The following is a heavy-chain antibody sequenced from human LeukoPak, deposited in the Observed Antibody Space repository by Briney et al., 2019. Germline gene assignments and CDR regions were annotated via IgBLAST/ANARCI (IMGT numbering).Heavy chain of an antibody. CDR2: IIPIFGTA. J-gene: IGHJ6*02. V-gene: IGHV1-69*13. CDR3: ARSVRFLEWFYGMDV. CDR1: GGTFSSYA. D-gene: IGHD3-3*01. Sequence: SVKVSCKASGGTFSSYAISWVRQAPGQGLEWMGGIIPIFGTANCAQKFQGRVTITADESTSTAYMEPSSLRSEDTAVYYCARSVRFLEWFYGMDVWGQGATVTVSS.